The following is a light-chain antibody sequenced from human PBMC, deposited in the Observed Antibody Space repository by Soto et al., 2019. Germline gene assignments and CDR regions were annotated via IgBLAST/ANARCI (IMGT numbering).Light chain of an antibody. CDR1: QSIGSW. V-gene: IGKV1-5*03. CDR2: KTS. Sequence: DTQTTPSPSTLSASVVYIFTITCLASQSIGSWLAWYQQKPGKAPKLLIYKTSILENGVPSRFSGSGSGTEFTLTISSLQSEDFAVYYCQNYHGWPINCGQGKRRAIK. J-gene: IGKJ5*01. CDR3: QNYHGWPIN.